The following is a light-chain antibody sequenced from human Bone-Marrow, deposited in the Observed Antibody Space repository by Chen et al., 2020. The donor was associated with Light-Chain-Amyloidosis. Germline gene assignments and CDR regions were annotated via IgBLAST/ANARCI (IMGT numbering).Light chain of an antibody. CDR1: DLPTKY. Sequence: SYELTQPPSVSVSPGQTARITCSGDDLPTKYAYWYQQKPGQAPVLVIHRDTERPSGISERFSVSSSGTTATLTISGAQPEDEADYHCQSADSSGTYEVTFGGGTELTVL. CDR3: QSADSSGTYEVT. CDR2: RDT. J-gene: IGLJ2*01. V-gene: IGLV3-25*03.